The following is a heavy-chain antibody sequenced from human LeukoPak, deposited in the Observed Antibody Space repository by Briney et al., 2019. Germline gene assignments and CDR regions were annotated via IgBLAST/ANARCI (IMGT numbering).Heavy chain of an antibody. CDR3: ARDAGNYHMRGFDV. Sequence: SETLSLTCNVSGYSISSGYYWGWIRQPPGKGLEWIGSIYHTGTGNHNPSLKSRVIISIDTSNDQVSLKLSSVTAADTAVYYCARDAGNYHMRGFDVWGPGTLVTVSS. V-gene: IGHV4-38-2*02. CDR1: GYSISSGYY. CDR2: IYHTGTG. J-gene: IGHJ3*01. D-gene: IGHD5-24*01.